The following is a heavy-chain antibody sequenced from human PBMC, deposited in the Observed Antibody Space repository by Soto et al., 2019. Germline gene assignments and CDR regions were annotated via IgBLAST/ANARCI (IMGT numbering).Heavy chain of an antibody. Sequence: PSESLSLTCAVSGASIDNNGYSWTCIRQHPGKGLGWIGTNNNRADTYYNPSLKSRLTISLDTSQNHFSLRLNAVTAADTAIYYCARGGSGWKALNWFDPWGQGIMVTVSS. CDR1: GASIDNNGYS. D-gene: IGHD6-19*01. V-gene: IGHV4-31*11. CDR2: NNNRADT. J-gene: IGHJ5*02. CDR3: ARGGSGWKALNWFDP.